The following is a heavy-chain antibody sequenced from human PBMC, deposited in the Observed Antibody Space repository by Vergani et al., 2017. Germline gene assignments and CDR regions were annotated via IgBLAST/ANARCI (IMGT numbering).Heavy chain of an antibody. CDR1: RFTFSSYW. D-gene: IGHD2-15*01. J-gene: IGHJ4*02. Sequence: EVQLVESGGGLVQPGGSLRLSCAASRFTFSSYWMSWVRQAPGKGLEWVANIKQDGSEKYYVDSVKGRFTISRDNAKNSLYLQMNSLRAEDTAVYYCARERCSGGSCYFDYWGQGTLVTVSS. CDR2: IKQDGSEK. CDR3: ARERCSGGSCYFDY. V-gene: IGHV3-7*01.